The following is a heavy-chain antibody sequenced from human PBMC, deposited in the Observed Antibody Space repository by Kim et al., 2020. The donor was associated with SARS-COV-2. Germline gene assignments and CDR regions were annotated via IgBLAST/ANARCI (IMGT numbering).Heavy chain of an antibody. Sequence: ASVKVSCKASGYTFTSYAMNWVRQAPGQGLEWMGWINTNTGNPTYAQGFTGRFVFSLDTSVSTAYLQISSLKAEDTAVYYCARDLVRWSRNRQEIVVVPAAIGYWGQGTLVTVSS. CDR2: INTNTGNP. V-gene: IGHV7-4-1*02. D-gene: IGHD2-2*01. CDR1: GYTFTSYA. J-gene: IGHJ4*02. CDR3: ARDLVRWSRNRQEIVVVPAAIGY.